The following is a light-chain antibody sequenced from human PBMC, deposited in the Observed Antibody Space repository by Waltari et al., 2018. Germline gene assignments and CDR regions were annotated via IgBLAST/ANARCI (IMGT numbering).Light chain of an antibody. J-gene: IGKJ3*01. CDR1: QSVGSNF. CDR2: DAS. V-gene: IGKV3-20*01. CDR3: LHYHDSPHT. Sequence: EIVLTPSPGTLSLSPGERATLPCRARQSVGSNFLAWYQQKPGQAPRLVIFDASNRATGIPDRFSGSGSGTDFTLTISRLEPEDFAMYYCLHYHDSPHTFGPGTTVDIK.